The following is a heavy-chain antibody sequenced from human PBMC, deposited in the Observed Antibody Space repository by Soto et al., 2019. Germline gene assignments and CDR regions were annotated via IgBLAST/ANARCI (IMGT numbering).Heavy chain of an antibody. D-gene: IGHD1-1*01. J-gene: IGHJ5*02. CDR2: ISASDGNT. CDR3: AKSLNINWKNWFDP. CDR1: GFTFSSSA. Sequence: GGSLRLSCSASGFTFSSSAMNWVRQAPGKGLEWVSVISASDGNTYYADSVKGRFTISRDNSKNTLYLDMNSLRVEDTAVYYCAKSLNINWKNWFDPWGQGTLVTVSS. V-gene: IGHV3-23*01.